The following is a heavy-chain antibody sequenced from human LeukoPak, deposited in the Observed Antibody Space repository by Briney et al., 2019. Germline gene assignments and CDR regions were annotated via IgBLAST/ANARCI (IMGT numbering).Heavy chain of an antibody. J-gene: IGHJ4*02. CDR3: AKEGETYYDFWSGYYPVDY. CDR1: GFTFSSYA. CDR2: ISGSGGST. Sequence: GGSLRLSCAASGFTFSSYAMSWVRQAPGKGLEWVSAISGSGGSTYYADSVKGRFTISRENFKNRLYLQMNSLRAEDTAVYYCAKEGETYYDFWSGYYPVDYWGQGTLVTVSS. V-gene: IGHV3-23*01. D-gene: IGHD3-3*01.